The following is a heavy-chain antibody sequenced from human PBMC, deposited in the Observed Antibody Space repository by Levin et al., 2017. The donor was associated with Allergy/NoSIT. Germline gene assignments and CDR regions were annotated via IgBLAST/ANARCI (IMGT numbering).Heavy chain of an antibody. CDR3: ARVKYRDFDSFGFDT. CDR1: GGSLSDFY. Sequence: SQTLSLTCAVYGGSLSDFYWSWIRQPPGKGLEWIGEINHAGATNYSPSLKSRVTIFLGTSTNQFSLRLNSVTAADTGIYYCARVKYRDFDSFGFDTWGQGTLVTVSS. V-gene: IGHV4-34*01. CDR2: INHAGAT. D-gene: IGHD5-12*01. J-gene: IGHJ5*02.